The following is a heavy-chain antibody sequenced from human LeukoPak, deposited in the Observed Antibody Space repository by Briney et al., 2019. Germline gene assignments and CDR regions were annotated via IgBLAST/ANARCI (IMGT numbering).Heavy chain of an antibody. V-gene: IGHV3-21*04. J-gene: IGHJ6*03. D-gene: IGHD2-15*01. CDR2: ISGSSSYI. CDR1: GFIFSRYN. CDR3: ARGYCSGGSCYSSYYYSYMDV. Sequence: GGSLRLSCAASGFIFSRYNMNWVRQAPGKGLEWVSSISGSSSYIYYADSVKGRFTISRGNAKNSLYLQMNSLRAADTAVYYCARGYCSGGSCYSSYYYSYMDVWGKGTTVTVSS.